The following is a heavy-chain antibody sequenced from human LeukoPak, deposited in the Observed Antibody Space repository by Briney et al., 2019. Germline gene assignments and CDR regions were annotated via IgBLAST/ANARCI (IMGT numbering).Heavy chain of an antibody. J-gene: IGHJ3*01. D-gene: IGHD1-26*01. Sequence: ASVKVSCKTSGYTFSYYGISWVRQAPGQGLEWMGWISAYNGNTNSAQKFQGRVTMTTDTSTSTAYMELRSLTSDDTSVYYCARMGFVGAAKGDDDFDFWGRGTMVTVSS. CDR3: ARMGFVGAAKGDDDFDF. V-gene: IGHV1-18*01. CDR1: GYTFSYYG. CDR2: ISAYNGNT.